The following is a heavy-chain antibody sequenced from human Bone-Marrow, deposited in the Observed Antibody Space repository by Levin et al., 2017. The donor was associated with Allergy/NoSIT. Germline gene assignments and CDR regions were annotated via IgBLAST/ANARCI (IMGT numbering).Heavy chain of an antibody. J-gene: IGHJ4*02. Sequence: GGSLRLSCAASGFTFSSYAMSWVRQAPGKSLEWVSGFSGTGGTTDYADSVKGRFYISRDDSKNILFLQINSLRAEDTAVYYCAKVITGTSSGIDFWGQGTLVTVSS. CDR3: AKVITGTSSGIDF. CDR2: FSGTGGTT. V-gene: IGHV3-23*01. D-gene: IGHD1-7*01. CDR1: GFTFSSYA.